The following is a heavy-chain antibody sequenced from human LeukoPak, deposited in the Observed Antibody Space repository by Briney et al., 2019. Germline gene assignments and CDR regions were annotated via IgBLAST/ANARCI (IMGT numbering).Heavy chain of an antibody. Sequence: PGGSLRLSCAASGFTFDGYAMHWVRQAPGKGLEWVSGISWNNGSIGYADSVKGRFTLSRDNAKNSLYLQMNSLRAEDTALYYCAKDLGIAVAGHQFDYWGQGTLVTVSS. V-gene: IGHV3-9*01. J-gene: IGHJ4*02. CDR2: ISWNNGSI. D-gene: IGHD6-19*01. CDR3: AKDLGIAVAGHQFDY. CDR1: GFTFDGYA.